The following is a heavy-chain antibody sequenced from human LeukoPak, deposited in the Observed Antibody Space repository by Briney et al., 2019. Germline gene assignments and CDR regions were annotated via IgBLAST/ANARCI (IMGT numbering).Heavy chain of an antibody. Sequence: ASVKVSCKASGYTFTGDYMHWVRQAPGQGLEWMGWINPNSGGTNYAQKFQGRVTMTRDTSISTAYMELSRLRSDDTAVYYCARVPSSSSNFDYWGQGTLVTVSS. D-gene: IGHD6-6*01. CDR3: ARVPSSSSNFDY. V-gene: IGHV1-2*02. CDR1: GYTFTGDY. CDR2: INPNSGGT. J-gene: IGHJ4*02.